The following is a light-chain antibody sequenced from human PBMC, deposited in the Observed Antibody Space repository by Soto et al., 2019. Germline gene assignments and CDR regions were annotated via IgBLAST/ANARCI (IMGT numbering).Light chain of an antibody. CDR1: QSVSGY. Sequence: EIVLTQSPDTLSLSPGERATLSCRASQSVSGYLGWYQQKPGQAPRLLSYDASNRAYGVPARFRGSGSGTNLTLTIASLDPEDFAVYYCQQRSNWPYLTFGGGTRV. J-gene: IGKJ4*01. CDR3: QQRSNWPYLT. CDR2: DAS. V-gene: IGKV3-11*01.